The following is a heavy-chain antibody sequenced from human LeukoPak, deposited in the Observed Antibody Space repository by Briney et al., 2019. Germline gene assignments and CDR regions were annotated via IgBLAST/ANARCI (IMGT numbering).Heavy chain of an antibody. CDR2: TRYDGSNK. Sequence: HAGGSLRLSCAASGFTFSSYGMYWVRQAPGKGLEWVAFTRYDGSNKYYADSVKGRFTISRDNAKNSLYLQMNSLRAEDTAVYYCARDYYDGGFDPWGQGTLVTVSS. D-gene: IGHD3-22*01. J-gene: IGHJ5*02. V-gene: IGHV3-30*02. CDR1: GFTFSSYG. CDR3: ARDYYDGGFDP.